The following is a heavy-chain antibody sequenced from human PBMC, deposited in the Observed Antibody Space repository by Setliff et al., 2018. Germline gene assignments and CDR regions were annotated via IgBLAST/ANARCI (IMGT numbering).Heavy chain of an antibody. J-gene: IGHJ4*02. CDR2: FDPEDGET. CDR3: ARQTQNYNFWSGQYPYHYDS. V-gene: IGHV1-24*01. Sequence: GASVKVSCKVSGYNLIEVSMHWVRQAPGKGLEWMGGFDPEDGETIYAQKFQGRVTMTRDTSISTAYMELTSLRSDDTAVFYCARQTQNYNFWSGQYPYHYDSWGQGTLVTVSS. CDR1: GYNLIEVS. D-gene: IGHD3-3*01.